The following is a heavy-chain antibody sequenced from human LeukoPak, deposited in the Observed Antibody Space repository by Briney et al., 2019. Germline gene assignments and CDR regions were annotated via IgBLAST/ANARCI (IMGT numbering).Heavy chain of an antibody. CDR2: ISGDGGDT. J-gene: IGHJ4*02. Sequence: GGPLRLSCAASGYMLDDYAIHWVRQAPGKGLEWVSVISGDGGDTYYADSLKGRFTISRDNSKNSLYLQMNSLRAEDTAFYYCAKDRGAWDGHFDYWGQGTLVTVSS. CDR3: AKDRGAWDGHFDY. V-gene: IGHV3-43*02. CDR1: GYMLDDYA. D-gene: IGHD1-26*01.